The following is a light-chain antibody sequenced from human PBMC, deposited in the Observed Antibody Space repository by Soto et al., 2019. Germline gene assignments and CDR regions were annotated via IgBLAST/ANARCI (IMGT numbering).Light chain of an antibody. CDR1: QSISNS. Sequence: DIQMTQSPSTPSASVGDRVTITCRASQSISNSLAWYQQKPGKAPNLLIYKASSLESGVPSRFSGSGSGTAFTLTISSLQPDDFATYSCRQYVSYPVTFGGGTKVEMK. CDR2: KAS. J-gene: IGKJ4*01. CDR3: RQYVSYPVT. V-gene: IGKV1-5*03.